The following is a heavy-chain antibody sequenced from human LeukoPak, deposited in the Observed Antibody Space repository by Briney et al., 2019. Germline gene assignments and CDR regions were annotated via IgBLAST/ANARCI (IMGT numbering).Heavy chain of an antibody. CDR3: ARDPTIKEAFDY. J-gene: IGHJ4*02. CDR2: ISYDGKNE. V-gene: IGHV3-30*03. D-gene: IGHD4/OR15-4a*01. CDR1: GFTFSNFG. Sequence: GGSLRLSCAASGFTFSNFGMHWVRQAPGKGLEWVAVISYDGKNEYYTDSVKGRFTISRDNANNSVYLQMNSLRAEDTAVYYCARDPTIKEAFDYWGQGTLVTVSS.